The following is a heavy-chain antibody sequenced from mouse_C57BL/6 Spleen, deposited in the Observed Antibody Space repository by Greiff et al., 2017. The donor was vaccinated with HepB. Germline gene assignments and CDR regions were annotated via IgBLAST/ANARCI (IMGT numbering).Heavy chain of an antibody. CDR1: GFNIKDDY. J-gene: IGHJ2*01. Sequence: VQLQQSGAELVRPGASVKLSCTASGFNIKDDYMHWVKQRPEQGLEWIGWIDPENGDTEYASKFQGKATITADTSSNTAYLQLSSLTSEGTAVYYCTLITTVVATDYWGQGTTLTVSS. V-gene: IGHV14-4*01. D-gene: IGHD1-1*01. CDR2: IDPENGDT. CDR3: TLITTVVATDY.